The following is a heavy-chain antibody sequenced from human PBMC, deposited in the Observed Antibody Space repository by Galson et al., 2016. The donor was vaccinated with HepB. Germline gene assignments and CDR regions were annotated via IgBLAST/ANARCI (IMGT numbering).Heavy chain of an antibody. V-gene: IGHV3-23*01. J-gene: IGHJ4*02. CDR1: GFTFRSYG. CDR2: INSSGTRS. CDR3: AGDKRNRGSLDS. Sequence: SLRLSCAASGFTFRSYGMRWVRQAPGKGLEWVSSINSSGTRSDYADPVKGRFTISRDNSRNTLYLQMNSLRAEDTAIYFCAGDKRNRGSLDSWGQGTLVTVSS. D-gene: IGHD2/OR15-2a*01.